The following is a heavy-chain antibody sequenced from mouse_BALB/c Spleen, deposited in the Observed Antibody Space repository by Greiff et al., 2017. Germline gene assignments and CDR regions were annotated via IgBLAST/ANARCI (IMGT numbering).Heavy chain of an antibody. CDR3: ARGLRDWYFDV. Sequence: EVQLQESGPGLVKPSQSLSLTCTVTGYSITSDYAWNWIRQFPGNKLEWMGYISYSGSTSYNPSLKSRISITRDTSKNQFFLQLNSVTTEDTATYYCARGLRDWYFDVWGAGTTVTVSS. CDR2: ISYSGST. J-gene: IGHJ1*01. D-gene: IGHD2-2*01. CDR1: GYSITSDYA. V-gene: IGHV3-2*02.